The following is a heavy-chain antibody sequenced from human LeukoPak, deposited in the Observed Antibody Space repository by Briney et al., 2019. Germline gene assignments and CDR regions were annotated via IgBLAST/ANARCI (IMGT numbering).Heavy chain of an antibody. V-gene: IGHV4-34*01. CDR1: GGSFSGYY. CDR2: INHSGST. J-gene: IGHJ5*02. CDR3: ARQYELNWFDP. Sequence: SETLSLTCAVYGGSFSGYYWSWIRQPPGKGLEWIGEINHSGSTNYNPSLKSRVTISVDTSKNQFSLKLSSVTAADTAVYYCARQYELNWFDPWGQGTLVTVSS. D-gene: IGHD1-26*01.